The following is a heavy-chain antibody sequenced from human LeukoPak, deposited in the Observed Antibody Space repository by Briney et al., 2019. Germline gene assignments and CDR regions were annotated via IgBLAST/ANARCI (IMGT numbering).Heavy chain of an antibody. CDR3: ARHYYDRSDSYSFDY. D-gene: IGHD3-22*01. V-gene: IGHV4-59*08. J-gene: IGHJ4*02. Sequence: SETLSLTCTVSGGSISGYYWSWIREPPGKGLEWIGYIFSSGSTNYNPSLKSRVTISEDTSVNQFPLKLSSVTAADTAVYYCARHYYDRSDSYSFDYWGQGTLVTVSS. CDR1: GGSISGYY. CDR2: IFSSGST.